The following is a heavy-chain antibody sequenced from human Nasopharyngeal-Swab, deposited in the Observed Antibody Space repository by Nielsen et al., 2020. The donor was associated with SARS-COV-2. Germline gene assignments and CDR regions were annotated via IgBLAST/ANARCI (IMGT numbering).Heavy chain of an antibody. CDR3: ARYPSSSWSSYGIDV. D-gene: IGHD6-13*01. V-gene: IGHV4-31*02. Sequence: WIRQPPGKGLEWIGYIYYTGSTYCNPSLKSRVTISVDTSKNQFSLKLTSVTAADTAVYYCARYPSSSWSSYGIDVWGQGTTVTVSS. J-gene: IGHJ6*02. CDR2: IYYTGST.